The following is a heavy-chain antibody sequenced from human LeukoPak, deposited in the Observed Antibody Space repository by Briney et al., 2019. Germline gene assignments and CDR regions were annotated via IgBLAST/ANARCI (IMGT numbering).Heavy chain of an antibody. Sequence: ASVKVSCKASGYTFTGYYMHWLRQAPGQGLDWMGWINPNSGGTNYAQKFQGRVTMTRDTSISTAYMELSRLRSDDTAVYYCARDIVMVTYWFDPWGQGTLVTVSS. CDR1: GYTFTGYY. J-gene: IGHJ5*02. CDR2: INPNSGGT. D-gene: IGHD5-18*01. CDR3: ARDIVMVTYWFDP. V-gene: IGHV1-2*02.